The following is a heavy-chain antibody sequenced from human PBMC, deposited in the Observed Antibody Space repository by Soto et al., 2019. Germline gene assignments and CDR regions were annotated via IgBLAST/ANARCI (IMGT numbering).Heavy chain of an antibody. CDR2: IIPIFGTS. CDR1: GGTFSSYA. CDR3: ARDRGRSGWYFGY. V-gene: IGHV1-69*13. J-gene: IGHJ4*02. Sequence: GASVKVSCKASGGTFSSYAISWVRQAPGQGLEWMGGIIPIFGTSNYAKKFQGRVTITADESTSTAYMELSSLRSEDTAVYYCARDRGRSGWYFGYWGEGTLVTVSA. D-gene: IGHD6-19*01.